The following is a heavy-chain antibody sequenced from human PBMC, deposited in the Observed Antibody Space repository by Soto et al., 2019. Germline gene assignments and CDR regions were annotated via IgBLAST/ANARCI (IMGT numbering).Heavy chain of an antibody. CDR3: AKDGKRRWLASPDY. CDR1: GFTFDDYA. CDR2: ISWNSGSI. J-gene: IGHJ4*02. D-gene: IGHD6-19*01. V-gene: IGHV3-9*01. Sequence: EVQLVESGGGLVQPGRSLRLSCAASGFTFDDYAMHWVRQAPGKGLEWVSGISWNSGSIGYADSVKGRFTISRDNAKNSLYLQMNSLRAADTALYYCAKDGKRRWLASPDYWGQGTLVTVSS.